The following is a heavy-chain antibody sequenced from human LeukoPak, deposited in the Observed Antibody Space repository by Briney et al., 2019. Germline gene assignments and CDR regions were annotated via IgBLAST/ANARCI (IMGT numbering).Heavy chain of an antibody. CDR1: GGTFSSYA. D-gene: IGHD6-19*01. V-gene: IGHV1-69*05. CDR3: SRGYSSGWNY. J-gene: IGHJ4*02. Sequence: SVKVSCKXSGGTFSSYAISWVRQAPGHGLEWMGGIIPIFGTANYAQKFQGRVTITTDESTSTAFMELSSSVTADNAVYYCSRGYSSGWNYWGQGSLVTISS. CDR2: IIPIFGTA.